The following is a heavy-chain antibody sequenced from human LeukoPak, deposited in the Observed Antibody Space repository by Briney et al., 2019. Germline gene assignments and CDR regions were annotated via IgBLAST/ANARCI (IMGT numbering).Heavy chain of an antibody. CDR2: IRYDGSNK. D-gene: IGHD5-24*01. V-gene: IGHV3-30*02. Sequence: GGSLRLSCAASGFTFSSYAMHWVRQAPGKGLEWVAFIRYDGSNKYYADSVKGRFTISRDNSKNTLYLQMNSLRAEDTAVYYCAREERDGYNYYWYFDLWGRGTLVTVSS. CDR1: GFTFSSYA. J-gene: IGHJ2*01. CDR3: AREERDGYNYYWYFDL.